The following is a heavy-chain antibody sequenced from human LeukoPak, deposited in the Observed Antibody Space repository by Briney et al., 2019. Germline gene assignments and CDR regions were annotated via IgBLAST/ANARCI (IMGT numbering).Heavy chain of an antibody. CDR1: GFTFSTYG. V-gene: IGHV3-23*01. Sequence: GGSLRLSCAASGFTFSTYGMTWVRQAPGKGLEWVSTIGGSGAGTYYADSVKGRFTISRDNSKNTLYLQMNSLRAEDTAVYYCANRYCTSSSCSRTLENWGQGTLVTVSS. J-gene: IGHJ4*02. CDR2: IGGSGAGT. D-gene: IGHD2-2*01. CDR3: ANRYCTSSSCSRTLEN.